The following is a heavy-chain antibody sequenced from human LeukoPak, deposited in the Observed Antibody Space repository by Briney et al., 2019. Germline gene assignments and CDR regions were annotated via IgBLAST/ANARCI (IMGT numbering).Heavy chain of an antibody. CDR3: AKGAYDRRPIPLDY. CDR1: GFTFSSYS. CDR2: ISYDGSNK. D-gene: IGHD3-22*01. J-gene: IGHJ4*02. V-gene: IGHV3-30*18. Sequence: GGSLRLSCAASGFTFSSYSMNWVRQAPGKGLEWVAVISYDGSNKYYADSVKGRFTISRDKSKNTLYLQMNSLSAEDTAVYYCAKGAYDRRPIPLDYWGQGTLVTVSS.